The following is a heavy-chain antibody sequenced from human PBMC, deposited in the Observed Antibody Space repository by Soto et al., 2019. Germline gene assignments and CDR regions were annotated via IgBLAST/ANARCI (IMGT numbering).Heavy chain of an antibody. Sequence: EVQLLESGGGLVQPGGSLRLSCVVSGFTFGSYAMSWVRQAPEKGPEWVAILGGNGFTTYYADSVKGRLTISGDKSKSTLFLQMNSLRADDTGVYYCAKALRPSLNFFYYIDVWGRGTSVTVSS. CDR1: GFTFGSYA. V-gene: IGHV3-23*01. CDR3: AKALRPSLNFFYYIDV. D-gene: IGHD2-2*01. J-gene: IGHJ6*03. CDR2: LGGNGFTT.